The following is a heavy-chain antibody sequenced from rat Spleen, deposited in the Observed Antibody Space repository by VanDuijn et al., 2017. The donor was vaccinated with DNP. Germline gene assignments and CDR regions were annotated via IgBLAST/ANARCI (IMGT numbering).Heavy chain of an antibody. J-gene: IGHJ2*01. CDR3: ALRLTIAAYFDY. Sequence: EVQLVESGVGLVQPGMSLKLSCAASGLTFSDYAMAWVRQTPNKGLEWVATIIYDGNRTYYRDSVKGRFTISRDTAKSTLYLQMDSLRSEDTATYYCALRLTIAAYFDYWGQGVMVTVSS. CDR2: IIYDGNRT. V-gene: IGHV5S10*01. CDR1: GLTFSDYA. D-gene: IGHD1-2*01.